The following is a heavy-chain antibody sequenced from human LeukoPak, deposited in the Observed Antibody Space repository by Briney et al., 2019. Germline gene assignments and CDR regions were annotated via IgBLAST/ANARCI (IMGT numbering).Heavy chain of an antibody. V-gene: IGHV3-74*01. CDR1: GLSFSNYW. D-gene: IGHD3-10*02. Sequence: PGGSLSLSCAVPGLSFSNYWMHWVPQAPGKGLVWVARTNLHGTAVDYADSVKGRFTISKDNSKNMLFLEMNSLRAEDTAVYYCASAYTYVRLGDHWGQGTLVTVSP. J-gene: IGHJ4*02. CDR2: TNLHGTAV. CDR3: ASAYTYVRLGDH.